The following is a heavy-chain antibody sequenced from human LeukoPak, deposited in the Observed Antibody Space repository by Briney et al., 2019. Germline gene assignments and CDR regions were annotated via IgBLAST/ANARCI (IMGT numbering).Heavy chain of an antibody. CDR2: TYYRSKWYN. V-gene: IGHV6-1*01. CDR3: AKLGDSST. D-gene: IGHD6-19*01. Sequence: SQTLSLTCAISGDSVSSNSAAWSWIRQSPSRGLEWLGRTYYRSKWYNDYALSVKSRIIISPDTSKNQFSLQLNSVTPEDTAVYYCAKLGDSSTWGQGTLVTVSS. J-gene: IGHJ5*02. CDR1: GDSVSSNSAA.